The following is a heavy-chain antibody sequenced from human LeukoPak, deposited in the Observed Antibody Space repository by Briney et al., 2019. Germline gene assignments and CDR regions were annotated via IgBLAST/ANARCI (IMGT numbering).Heavy chain of an antibody. CDR2: ISAYNGNT. J-gene: IGHJ5*02. CDR3: ARAPGYCSSTTCDKRFDP. D-gene: IGHD2-2*02. CDR1: GGTFSSYA. Sequence: ASVKVSCKASGGTFSSYAISWVRQAPGQGLEWMGWISAYNGNTNYAQKFQGRVTMTRDTSISTAYMELSSLRSEDTAVYYCARAPGYCSSTTCDKRFDPWGQGTLVTVSS. V-gene: IGHV1-18*01.